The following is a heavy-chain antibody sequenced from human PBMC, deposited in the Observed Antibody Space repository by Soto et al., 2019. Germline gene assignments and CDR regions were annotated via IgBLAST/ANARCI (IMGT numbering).Heavy chain of an antibody. Sequence: GGSLRLCCAASGFTFCSSAMHWVRQAPDKGLEWVSVISYDGSNKYYADSVKGRFTISRDNSKNTLYLQMNSLRAEDTAVYYCARDKRDLRFLEWSYYFDYWGQGTLVTVSS. CDR2: ISYDGSNK. J-gene: IGHJ4*02. CDR1: GFTFCSSA. CDR3: ARDKRDLRFLEWSYYFDY. V-gene: IGHV3-30-3*01. D-gene: IGHD3-3*01.